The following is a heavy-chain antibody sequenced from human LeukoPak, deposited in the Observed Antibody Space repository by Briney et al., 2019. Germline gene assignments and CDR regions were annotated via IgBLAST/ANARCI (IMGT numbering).Heavy chain of an antibody. Sequence: GRSLRLSCAASGFTFSSYGMHWVRQAPGKGLEWVAVISYDGSNKYYADSVKGRFTISRDNSKNTLYLQMNSLRAEDTAVYYCARATKAFDDWGQGTLVTVSS. V-gene: IGHV3-30*03. J-gene: IGHJ4*02. CDR3: ARATKAFDD. D-gene: IGHD5-12*01. CDR1: GFTFSSYG. CDR2: ISYDGSNK.